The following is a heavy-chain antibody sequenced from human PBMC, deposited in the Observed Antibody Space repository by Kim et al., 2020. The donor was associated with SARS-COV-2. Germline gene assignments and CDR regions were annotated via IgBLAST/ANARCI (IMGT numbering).Heavy chain of an antibody. D-gene: IGHD3-22*01. CDR2: FDPEDGEI. V-gene: IGHV1-24*01. Sequence: ASVKVSCKVSGYTLTELSMHWVRQAPGKGLEWMGGFDPEDGEIIYAQKFQGRVTMTEDTSTDTAYMELSSLRSEDTAVYYCATANTPTYYYDSSGYFHYYFDYWGQGTLVTVSS. J-gene: IGHJ4*02. CDR3: ATANTPTYYYDSSGYFHYYFDY. CDR1: GYTLTELS.